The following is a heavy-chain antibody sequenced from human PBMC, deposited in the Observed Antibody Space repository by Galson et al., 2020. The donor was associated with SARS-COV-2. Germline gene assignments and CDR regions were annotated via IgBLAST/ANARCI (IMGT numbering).Heavy chain of an antibody. J-gene: IGHJ6*03. CDR2: IYYSGST. D-gene: IGHD3-3*01. CDR3: ARGQADGDFWSIYYYYYMDV. V-gene: IGHV4-31*03. Sequence: SETLYLTCTVSGGSISSGGYYWSWIRQHPGKGLEWIGYIYYSGSTYYNPSLKSRVTISVDTSKNQFSLKLSSVNAADTAVYYCARGQADGDFWSIYYYYYMDVWGKGTTVTVSS. CDR1: GGSISSGGYY.